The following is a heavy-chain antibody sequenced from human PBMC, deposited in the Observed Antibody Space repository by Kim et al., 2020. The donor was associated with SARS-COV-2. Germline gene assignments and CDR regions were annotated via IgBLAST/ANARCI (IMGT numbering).Heavy chain of an antibody. CDR3: ARGADGSGSYYRYNWFDP. Sequence: GASLKISCQGSGYSFTSYWIGWVRQMPGKGLEWMGIIYPGDSDTRYSPSFQGQVTISADKSISTAYLQWSSLKASDTAMYYCARGADGSGSYYRYNWFDPWGQGTLVTVSS. J-gene: IGHJ5*02. D-gene: IGHD3-10*01. CDR2: IYPGDSDT. V-gene: IGHV5-51*01. CDR1: GYSFTSYW.